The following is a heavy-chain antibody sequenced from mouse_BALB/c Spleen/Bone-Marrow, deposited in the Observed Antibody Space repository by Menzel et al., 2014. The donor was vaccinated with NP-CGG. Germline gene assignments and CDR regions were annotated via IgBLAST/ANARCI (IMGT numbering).Heavy chain of an antibody. CDR3: ARALIVFDY. CDR2: IRNKANGYTT. V-gene: IGHV7-3*02. Sequence: EVHLVESGGGLVQPGGSLRLSCATSGFTFTDYYMSWVRQPPGKALEWLVFIRNKANGYTTEYSASVKGRFTISRDNSQSILYLQMNTLRAEDSATYYCARALIVFDYWGQGTTLTVSS. J-gene: IGHJ2*01. CDR1: GFTFTDYY.